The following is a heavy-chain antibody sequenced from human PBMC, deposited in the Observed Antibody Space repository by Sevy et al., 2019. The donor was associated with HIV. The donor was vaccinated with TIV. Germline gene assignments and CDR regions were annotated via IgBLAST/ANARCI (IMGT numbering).Heavy chain of an antibody. CDR3: ARDANVVVPTTGTYYYYYGMDV. Sequence: GGSLRLSCAASGFTFSSYSMNWVRQAPGKGLEWVSSISSSSSYIYYADSVKGRFTISRDNAKNSLYLQMNSLRAEDTAVYYCARDANVVVPTTGTYYYYYGMDVWGQGTMVTVSS. CDR1: GFTFSSYS. J-gene: IGHJ6*02. CDR2: ISSSSSYI. V-gene: IGHV3-21*01. D-gene: IGHD2-2*01.